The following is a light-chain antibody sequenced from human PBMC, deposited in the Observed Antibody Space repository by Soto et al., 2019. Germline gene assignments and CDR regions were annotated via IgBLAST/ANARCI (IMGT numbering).Light chain of an antibody. CDR3: QQYNNWHPT. V-gene: IGKV3-15*01. Sequence: IVMTQSPASLSVYTRERATLSCRASQTVSSKLAWYQKNPGQAPRLXVYGASTRATGIPARFSGSGSGTAFTLTISSLQSEDFAVYACQQYNNWHPTFGQGTKV. CDR2: GAS. J-gene: IGKJ1*01. CDR1: QTVSSK.